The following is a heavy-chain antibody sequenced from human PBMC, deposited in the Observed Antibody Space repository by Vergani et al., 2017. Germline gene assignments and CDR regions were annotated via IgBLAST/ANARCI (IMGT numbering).Heavy chain of an antibody. D-gene: IGHD6-6*01. J-gene: IGHJ4*02. CDR1: GYTFTSYG. CDR3: ARDLRIAARPGHFDY. CDR2: ISAYNGNT. Sequence: QVQLVQSGAEVKKPGASVKVSCKASGYTFTSYGISWVRQAPGQGLEWMGWISAYNGNTNYAQKLQGRVTMTTDTSTSTAYKELRSLRSDDTAVYYCARDLRIAARPGHFDYWGQGTLVTVSS. V-gene: IGHV1-18*01.